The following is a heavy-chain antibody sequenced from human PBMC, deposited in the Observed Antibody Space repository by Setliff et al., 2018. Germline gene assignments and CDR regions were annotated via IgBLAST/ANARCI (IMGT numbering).Heavy chain of an antibody. CDR2: INANNGGT. CDR1: GYTFTGYY. D-gene: IGHD7-27*01. J-gene: IGHJ4*02. V-gene: IGHV1-2*06. CDR3: ARVSPRARKLTGDLDY. Sequence: ASVKVSCKASGYTFTGYYMHWVRQAPGQGLEWMGRINANNGGTHYAQKFQGRVTMTRNTSISTAYMELSSLRSEDTAVYYCARVSPRARKLTGDLDYWGQGTLVTVSS.